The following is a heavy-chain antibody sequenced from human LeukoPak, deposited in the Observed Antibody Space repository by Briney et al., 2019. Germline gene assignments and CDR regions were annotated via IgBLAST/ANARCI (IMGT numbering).Heavy chain of an antibody. CDR2: INHSGST. D-gene: IGHD3-22*01. CDR1: GGSFSGYY. V-gene: IGHV4-34*01. J-gene: IGHJ4*02. Sequence: SETLSLTCAVYGGSFSGYYWSWIRQPPGKGLEWIGEINHSGSTNYNPSLKSRVTISVDTSKNQFSLKLSSVTAADTAVYYCAREAFSSGYYDDYWGQGTLVTVSS. CDR3: AREAFSSGYYDDY.